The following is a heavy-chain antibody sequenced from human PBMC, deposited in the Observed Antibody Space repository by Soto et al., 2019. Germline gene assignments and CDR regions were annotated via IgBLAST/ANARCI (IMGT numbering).Heavy chain of an antibody. CDR1: GFTFNSHS. J-gene: IGHJ4*02. D-gene: IGHD6-6*01. CDR2: ITSGSTYI. CDR3: ARMGYSSSSWGF. V-gene: IGHV3-21*01. Sequence: GGSLRLSCAASGFTFNSHSMNWVRQAPGKGLEWVSSITSGSTYIYYADSVKGRFTISRDNAKNSLYLQMNSLRAEDTAVYYCARMGYSSSSWGFWGQGTLVTVSS.